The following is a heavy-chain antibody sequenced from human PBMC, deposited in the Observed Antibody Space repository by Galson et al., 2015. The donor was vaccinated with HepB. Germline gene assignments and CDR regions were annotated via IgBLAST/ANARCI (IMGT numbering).Heavy chain of an antibody. J-gene: IGHJ4*01. CDR1: GFTFSSYP. V-gene: IGHV3-30-3*01. CDR2: VSYDGNNK. Sequence: SLRLSCAASGFTFSSYPMHWVRQAPGKGLEWVAVVSYDGNNKYYGDSVKGRFTISRDNSKNTLYMQMNSLRAEDTAVYYCARDGAVDYGTNSAFDYWGQGILVTVSS. CDR3: ARDGAVDYGTNSAFDY. D-gene: IGHD4-23*01.